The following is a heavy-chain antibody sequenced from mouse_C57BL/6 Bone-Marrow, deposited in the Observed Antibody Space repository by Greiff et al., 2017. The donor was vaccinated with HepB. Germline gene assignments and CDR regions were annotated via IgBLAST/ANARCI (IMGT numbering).Heavy chain of an antibody. J-gene: IGHJ2*01. V-gene: IGHV3-6*01. CDR2: ISYDGSN. Sequence: EVKLVESGPGLVKPSQSLSLTCSVTGYSITSGYYWNWILQFPGNKLEWMGYISYDGSNNYNPSLKNRISITRDTSKNQFFLKLNSVTTEDTATYYCATAVSDYWGQGTTLTVSS. CDR1: GYSITSGYY. CDR3: ATAVSDY.